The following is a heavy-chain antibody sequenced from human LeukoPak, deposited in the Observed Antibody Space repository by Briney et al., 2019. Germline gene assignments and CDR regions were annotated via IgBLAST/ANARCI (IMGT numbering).Heavy chain of an antibody. J-gene: IGHJ4*02. V-gene: IGHV3-48*01. Sequence: PGGSLRLSCVASGFTFRSYSLNWVRQAPGKGVEWVSYISGTSSTIYYTDSVKGGFTISRDNGKNSLYLQLNRLEVEDTAMYYCARDGTGGVNYFGAGSYDSWGQGTLVVVSS. D-gene: IGHD3-10*01. CDR1: GFTFRSYS. CDR3: ARDGTGGVNYFGAGSYDS. CDR2: ISGTSSTI.